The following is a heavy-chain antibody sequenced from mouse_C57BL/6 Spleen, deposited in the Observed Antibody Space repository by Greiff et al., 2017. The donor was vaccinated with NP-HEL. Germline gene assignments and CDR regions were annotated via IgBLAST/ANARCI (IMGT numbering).Heavy chain of an antibody. D-gene: IGHD1-1*01. CDR2: INPSTGGT. CDR3: ARGGDYGYYFDY. Sequence: VQLQQSGPELVKPGASVKISCKASGYSFTGYYMNWVKQSPEKSLEWIGEINPSTGGTTYNQKFKAKATLTVDKSSSTAYMQLKSLTSEDSAVYYCARGGDYGYYFDYWGQGTTLTVSS. CDR1: GYSFTGYY. J-gene: IGHJ2*01. V-gene: IGHV1-42*01.